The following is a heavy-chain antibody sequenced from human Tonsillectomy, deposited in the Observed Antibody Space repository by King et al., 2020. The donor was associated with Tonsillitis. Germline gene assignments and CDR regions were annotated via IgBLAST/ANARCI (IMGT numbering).Heavy chain of an antibody. J-gene: IGHJ4*02. D-gene: IGHD3-22*01. CDR2: ISVSGGST. Sequence: VQLVESGGGLGQPGGSLRLSCAASVFTFSSYAMSWVRQAPGKGLEWVSAISVSGGSTYYADSVKGRFTISRDNSKNTLYLQMNSLRAEDTAVYYCAKLRDSSGYYYYYFDYWGQGTLVTVSS. V-gene: IGHV3-23*04. CDR1: VFTFSSYA. CDR3: AKLRDSSGYYYYYFDY.